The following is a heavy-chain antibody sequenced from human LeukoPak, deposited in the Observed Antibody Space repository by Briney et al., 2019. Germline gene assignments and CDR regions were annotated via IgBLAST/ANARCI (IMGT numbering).Heavy chain of an antibody. V-gene: IGHV1-2*02. CDR1: GYTFTGYY. CDR3: ARGDHYDVLTGFQTPSHLSDY. Sequence: EASVKVSCKASGYTFTGYYMHWVRQAPGQGLEWMGWINPNSGGTNYAQKFQGRVTMTRDTSISTAYMELSRLRSDDTAVYYCARGDHYDVLTGFQTPSHLSDYWGQGTLVTVSS. CDR2: INPNSGGT. J-gene: IGHJ4*02. D-gene: IGHD3-9*01.